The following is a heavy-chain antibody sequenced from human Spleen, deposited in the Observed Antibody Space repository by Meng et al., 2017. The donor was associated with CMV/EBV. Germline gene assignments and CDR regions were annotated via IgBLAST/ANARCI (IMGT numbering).Heavy chain of an antibody. CDR3: ARDRYDYGDYPYYYGMDV. CDR1: GDSVSSNSAA. J-gene: IGHJ6*02. V-gene: IGHV6-1*01. Sequence: SETLSLTCAISGDSVSSNSAAWNWIRQSPSRGLEWLGGTYFRSKWYRDYAVSMKSRKTINPDTSKNQFSLQLNSVTPEDTAVYYCARDRYDYGDYPYYYGMDVWGQGTTVTVSS. D-gene: IGHD4-17*01. CDR2: TYFRSKWYR.